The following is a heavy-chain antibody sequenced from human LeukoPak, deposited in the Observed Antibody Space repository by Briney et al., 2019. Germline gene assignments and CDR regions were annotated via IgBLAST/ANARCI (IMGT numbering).Heavy chain of an antibody. D-gene: IGHD6-13*01. CDR2: IWYDGSNK. CDR3: ARDFTSYSSSWYLDYYYYGMDV. Sequence: GGSLRLSCAASGFTFSSYGMHWVRQAPGKGLEWVAVIWYDGSNKYYADSVKGRFTISRDNSKNTLYLQMNRLRAADTAVYYCARDFTSYSSSWYLDYYYYGMDVWGQGTTVTVSS. V-gene: IGHV3-33*01. J-gene: IGHJ6*02. CDR1: GFTFSSYG.